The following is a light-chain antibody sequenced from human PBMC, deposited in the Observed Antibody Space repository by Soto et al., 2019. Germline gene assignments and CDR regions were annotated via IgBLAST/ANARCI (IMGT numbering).Light chain of an antibody. CDR1: QSVSSSY. CDR2: GAS. CDR3: QQYGSSPWT. Sequence: SVFPQSPGTLCWARGEIATVSGRVSQSVSSSYLAWYQQKPGQAPRLLIYGASSRATGIPDRFSGSGSGTDFTLTISRLEPEDFAVYYCQQYGSSPWTFGQGTKVDIK. J-gene: IGKJ1*01. V-gene: IGKV3-20*01.